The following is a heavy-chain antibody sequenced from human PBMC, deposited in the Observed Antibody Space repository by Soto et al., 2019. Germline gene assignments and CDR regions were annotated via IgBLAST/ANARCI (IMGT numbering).Heavy chain of an antibody. D-gene: IGHD2-2*01. Sequence: QLQLQESGPGLVKPSETLSLTCTVSGDSISSSNYYWGWIRHPPGKGLEGIGTIYYSGSTYYNPSLKSRLTMSVDTSKNQFSLKLSSVTAADSAVYFCAGRPPPAAKIFDYWGQGTLVTVSS. CDR3: AGRPPPAAKIFDY. J-gene: IGHJ4*02. CDR1: GDSISSSNYY. V-gene: IGHV4-39*01. CDR2: IYYSGST.